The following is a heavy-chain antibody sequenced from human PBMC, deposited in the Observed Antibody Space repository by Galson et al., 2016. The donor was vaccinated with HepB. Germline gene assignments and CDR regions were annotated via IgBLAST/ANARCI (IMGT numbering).Heavy chain of an antibody. J-gene: IGHJ6*02. D-gene: IGHD3-22*01. CDR2: ISPYNDYT. Sequence: SVKVSCKASGYAFSSYGITWVRQAPGQGLEWMGWISPYNDYTNYAQRLQGRVRMTADTSTRTAYMELRSLISDDTAVYYCARGGYYDSSGRRDYYYYGLGVWGQGTTVTVSS. V-gene: IGHV1-18*01. CDR3: ARGGYYDSSGRRDYYYYGLGV. CDR1: GYAFSSYG.